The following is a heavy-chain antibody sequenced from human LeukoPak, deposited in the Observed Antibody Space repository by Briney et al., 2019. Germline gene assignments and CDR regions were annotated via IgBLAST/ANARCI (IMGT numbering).Heavy chain of an antibody. Sequence: GASVKVSCKASGGTFSSYAISWVRQAPGQGLEWMGGIIPIFGTANYAQKFQGRVTITTDESTSTAYMELSSLRSEDTAVYYCASVGSGCYPYYFDYWGQGTLVTVSS. CDR3: ASVGSGCYPYYFDY. V-gene: IGHV1-69*05. CDR1: GGTFSSYA. CDR2: IIPIFGTA. D-gene: IGHD3-22*01. J-gene: IGHJ4*02.